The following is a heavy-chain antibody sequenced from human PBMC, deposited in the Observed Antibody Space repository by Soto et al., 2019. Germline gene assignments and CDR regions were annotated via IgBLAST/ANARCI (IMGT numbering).Heavy chain of an antibody. J-gene: IGHJ4*02. Sequence: SETLSLTCDVSGASITTYYWSWIRQAPGKGLEWIGNVYHTGSTDYNSSLRSRVTISVDTSKNQFSLNMNSVTAADTAVYYCARRLFGSGWTLDSWGQGALVTVSS. D-gene: IGHD6-19*01. CDR1: GASITTYY. CDR3: ARRLFGSGWTLDS. V-gene: IGHV4-59*13. CDR2: VYHTGST.